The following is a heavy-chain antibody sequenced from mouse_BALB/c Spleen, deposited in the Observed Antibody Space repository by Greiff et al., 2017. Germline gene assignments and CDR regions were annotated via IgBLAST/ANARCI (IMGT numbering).Heavy chain of an antibody. CDR3: ARDSGYDYVGFAY. D-gene: IGHD2-4*01. CDR2: ISDGGSYT. Sequence: DVKVVESGGGLVKPGGSLKLSCAASGFTFSDYYMYWVRQTPEKRLEWVATISDGGSYTYYPDSVKGRFTISRDNAKNNLYLQMSSLKSEDTAMDYCARDSGYDYVGFAYWGQGTLVTVSA. CDR1: GFTFSDYY. V-gene: IGHV5-4*02. J-gene: IGHJ3*01.